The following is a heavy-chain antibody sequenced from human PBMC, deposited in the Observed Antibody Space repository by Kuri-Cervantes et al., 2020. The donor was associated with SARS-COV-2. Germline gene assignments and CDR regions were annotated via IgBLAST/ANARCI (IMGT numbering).Heavy chain of an antibody. J-gene: IGHJ6*02. V-gene: IGHV1-18*01. Sequence: ASVKVSCKASGYTFTSYGISWVRQAPGQGLEWMGWISAYNGNTNSAQKLQGRVTMTTDTSTSTAYMELRSLRSDDTAVYYCARDRGSSGWSWVYYYYGMDVWGQGTTVTVSS. CDR2: ISAYNGNT. D-gene: IGHD6-19*01. CDR3: ARDRGSSGWSWVYYYYGMDV. CDR1: GYTFTSYG.